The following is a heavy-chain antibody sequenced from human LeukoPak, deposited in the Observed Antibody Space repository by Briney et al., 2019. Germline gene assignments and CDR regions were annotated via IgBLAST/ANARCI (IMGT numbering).Heavy chain of an antibody. Sequence: GASVKVPCKSSGYTFTGYYMHWVRQAPGQGLEWMGRINPNSGGTNYAQKFQGRVTMTRDTSISTAYMELSRLRSDDTAVYYCARDFPIVVVTGGDYWGQGTLVTVSS. CDR3: ARDFPIVVVTGGDY. V-gene: IGHV1-2*06. J-gene: IGHJ4*02. CDR2: INPNSGGT. CDR1: GYTFTGYY. D-gene: IGHD2-21*02.